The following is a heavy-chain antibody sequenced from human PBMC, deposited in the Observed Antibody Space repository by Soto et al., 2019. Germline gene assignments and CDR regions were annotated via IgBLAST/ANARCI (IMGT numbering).Heavy chain of an antibody. CDR1: GGSIISYY. CDR3: ARHRGYGDYFDY. D-gene: IGHD4-17*01. Sequence: SETLSLTCTVSGGSIISYYWSWIRQPPGKGLEWIGYIYYSGSTNYNPSLKSRVTISVDTSKNQFSLKLSSVTAADTAVYYCARHRGYGDYFDYWGQGTLVTVSS. CDR2: IYYSGST. V-gene: IGHV4-59*08. J-gene: IGHJ4*02.